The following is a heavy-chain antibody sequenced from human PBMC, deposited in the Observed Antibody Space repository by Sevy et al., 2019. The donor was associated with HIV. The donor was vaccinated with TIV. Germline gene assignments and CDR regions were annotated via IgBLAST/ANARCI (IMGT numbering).Heavy chain of an antibody. CDR1: GYSFTSYW. D-gene: IGHD2-8*01. Sequence: GESLKISCKGSGYSFTSYWIGWVHQMPGKGLERMGIIYTGDSDTRYSPSFQGQVTISADKSISTAYRQWRSLKASDTAMYYGAGVGGGEDIVLMVDAQHAFDIWGQGTMVTVSS. V-gene: IGHV5-51*07. J-gene: IGHJ3*02. CDR2: IYTGDSDT. CDR3: AGVGGGEDIVLMVDAQHAFDI.